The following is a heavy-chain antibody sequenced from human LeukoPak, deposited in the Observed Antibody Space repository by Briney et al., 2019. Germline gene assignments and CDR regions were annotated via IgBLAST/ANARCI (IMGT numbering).Heavy chain of an antibody. J-gene: IGHJ4*02. V-gene: IGHV3-21*01. CDR3: ARGGLERPYDH. D-gene: IGHD1-1*01. Sequence: GGSLRLSCAASGFTFDDYAMHWVRHAPGKGLEWVSSISSNSNYIYYADSVKGRFTISRDNAKNSLYLQMNSLSVEDTAVYYCARGGLERPYDHWGQGTLVTVSS. CDR1: GFTFDDYA. CDR2: ISSNSNYI.